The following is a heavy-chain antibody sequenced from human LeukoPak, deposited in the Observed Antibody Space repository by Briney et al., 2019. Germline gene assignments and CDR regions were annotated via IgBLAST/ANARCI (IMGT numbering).Heavy chain of an antibody. CDR1: GGSISSSSYY. V-gene: IGHV4-39*07. Sequence: PSETLSLTCTVSGGSISSSSYYWGWIRQPPGKGLEWIGSIYYSGSTNYNPSLKSRVTISVDTSKNQFSLKLSSVTAADTAVYYCARGFGLGEGLERPFDYWGQGTLVTVSS. CDR2: IYYSGST. CDR3: ARGFGLGEGLERPFDY. J-gene: IGHJ4*02. D-gene: IGHD1-1*01.